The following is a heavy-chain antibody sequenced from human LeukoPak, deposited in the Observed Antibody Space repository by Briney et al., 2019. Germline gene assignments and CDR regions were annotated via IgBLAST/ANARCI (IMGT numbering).Heavy chain of an antibody. J-gene: IGHJ4*02. V-gene: IGHV1-24*01. D-gene: IGHD3-3*01. CDR3: ATRSGDFWSGYEN. Sequence: ASVKLSCKVSGNSLTDLNIQWVRQAPGKGLECMGGFDPGQAKTVYAENFQGRVIMTEDPSTDTAYMELSSLRSEDTAIYYCATRSGDFWSGYENWGQGTLVIVSS. CDR1: GNSLTDLN. CDR2: FDPGQAKT.